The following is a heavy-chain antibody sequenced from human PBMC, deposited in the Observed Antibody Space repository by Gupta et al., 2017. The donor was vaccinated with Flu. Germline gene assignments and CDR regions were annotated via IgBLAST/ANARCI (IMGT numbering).Heavy chain of an antibody. V-gene: IGHV3-33*01. CDR2: IWYDGSNK. CDR3: ARAGRYYDMGY. D-gene: IGHD3-22*01. J-gene: IGHJ4*02. CDR1: GFTFSSYG. Sequence: CPASGFTFSSYGMHWVRQAPGKGLEWVAVIWYDGSNKYYADSVKGRFTISRDNSKNTLYLQMNSMRAEDTAVYYCARAGRYYDMGYWGQGTLVTVYS.